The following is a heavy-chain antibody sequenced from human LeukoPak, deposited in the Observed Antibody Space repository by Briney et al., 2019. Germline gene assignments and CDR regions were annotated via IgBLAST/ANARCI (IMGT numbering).Heavy chain of an antibody. V-gene: IGHV4-59*08. D-gene: IGHD1-1*01. CDR1: GGSISSNY. Sequence: SETLSLTCTVSGGSISSNYWSWIRQPPGKGLEWIGFISHSGSTNYNPSLKSRVTISVDTSKKYFSLRLSPVTATDTAVYYCTRQNAVSAGYAYDIWGQGTMVTVSS. CDR3: TRQNAVSAGYAYDI. CDR2: ISHSGST. J-gene: IGHJ3*02.